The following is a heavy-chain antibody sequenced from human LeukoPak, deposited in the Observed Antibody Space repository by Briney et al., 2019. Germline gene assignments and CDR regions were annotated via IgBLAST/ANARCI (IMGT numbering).Heavy chain of an antibody. V-gene: IGHV1-18*01. J-gene: IGHJ4*02. CDR1: GYTFTSYG. CDR2: ISAYNGNT. CDR3: ARGDGSGFLNDY. Sequence: GASVKVSCKASGYTFTSYGISWVRQAPGQGLEWMGWISAYNGNTNYAQKFQGRVTMTRNTSISTAYMELSSLRSEDTAVYYCARGDGSGFLNDYWGQGTLVTVSS. D-gene: IGHD3-10*01.